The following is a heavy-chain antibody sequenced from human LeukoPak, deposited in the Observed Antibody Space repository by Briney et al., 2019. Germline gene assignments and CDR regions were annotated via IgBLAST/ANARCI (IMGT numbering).Heavy chain of an antibody. CDR2: IIPILGIA. D-gene: IGHD2-2*01. Sequence: SVKVSCKASGGTFSSYTIGWVRQAPGQGLEWMGRIIPILGIANYAQKFQGRVTITADKSTSTAYMELSSLRSEDTAVYYCAIDCSSTSCYQGNVYWGQGTLVTVSS. CDR1: GGTFSSYT. V-gene: IGHV1-69*02. CDR3: AIDCSSTSCYQGNVY. J-gene: IGHJ4*02.